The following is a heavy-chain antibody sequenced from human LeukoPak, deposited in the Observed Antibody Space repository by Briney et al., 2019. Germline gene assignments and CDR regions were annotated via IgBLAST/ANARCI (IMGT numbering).Heavy chain of an antibody. Sequence: NASETLSLTCTVSGGSISGSSYYWGWIRQPPGKGLEWIGSIYYSGSTYYNPSLKSRVTISVDTSKNQFSLKLSSVTAADTAVYYCASYRGSSWYYVDGGDYWGQGTLVTVSS. D-gene: IGHD6-13*01. CDR1: GGSISGSSYY. CDR3: ASYRGSSWYYVDGGDY. CDR2: IYYSGST. J-gene: IGHJ4*02. V-gene: IGHV4-39*01.